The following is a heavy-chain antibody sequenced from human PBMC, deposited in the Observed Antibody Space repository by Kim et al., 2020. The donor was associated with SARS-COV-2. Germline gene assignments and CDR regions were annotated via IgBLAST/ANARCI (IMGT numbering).Heavy chain of an antibody. Sequence: SETLSLTCTVSGGSISSYYWSWIRQPPGKGLEWIGYIYYSGSTNYNPSLKSRVTISVDTSKNQFSLKLSSVTAADTAVYYCARVYIVATIGGRVFDPWGQGTLVTVSS. CDR3: ARVYIVATIGGRVFDP. J-gene: IGHJ5*02. D-gene: IGHD5-12*01. V-gene: IGHV4-59*01. CDR2: IYYSGST. CDR1: GGSISSYY.